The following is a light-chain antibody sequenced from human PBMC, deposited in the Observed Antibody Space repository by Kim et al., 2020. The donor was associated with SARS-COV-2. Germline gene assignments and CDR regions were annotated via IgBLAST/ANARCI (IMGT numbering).Light chain of an antibody. V-gene: IGLV3-1*01. J-gene: IGLJ3*02. CDR3: QAWDSSTAV. Sequence: SVSPGQTASITCSGDKLGDNFASWYQQKPGQSPVLVIYQDKQRPSGIPERFAGSNSGNTATLTISGTQAMDEADYYCQAWDSSTAVFGGGTQLTVL. CDR1: KLGDNF. CDR2: QDK.